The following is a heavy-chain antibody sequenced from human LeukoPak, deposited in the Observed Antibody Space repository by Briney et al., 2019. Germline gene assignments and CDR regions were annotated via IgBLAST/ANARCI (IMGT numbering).Heavy chain of an antibody. J-gene: IGHJ3*02. Sequence: GSSVKVSCKASGGTYSSYSINWVRQAPGQGLEWMGRVLPVLGLSKTAQNFQGRVTITADKSTTTAYMELSSLRSEDTAVYYCARGSYYGSGSATDAFDIWGQGTKVTVS. D-gene: IGHD3-10*01. CDR3: ARGSYYGSGSATDAFDI. V-gene: IGHV1-69*04. CDR1: GGTYSSYS. CDR2: VLPVLGLS.